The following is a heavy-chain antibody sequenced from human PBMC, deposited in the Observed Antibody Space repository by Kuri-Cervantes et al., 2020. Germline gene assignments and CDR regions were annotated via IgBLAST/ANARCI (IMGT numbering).Heavy chain of an antibody. CDR1: GGSISSYY. CDR3: ARVLTYYDFWSSYPYYFDY. Sequence: SETLSLTCTVSGGSISSYYWSWIRQPPGKGLEWIGHIYYSGSTNDNPSLKSRVTISVDTSKTQFSLKLSAVTAADTAVYYCARVLTYYDFWSSYPYYFDYWGQGTLVTVSS. V-gene: IGHV4-59*01. D-gene: IGHD3-3*01. CDR2: IYYSGST. J-gene: IGHJ4*02.